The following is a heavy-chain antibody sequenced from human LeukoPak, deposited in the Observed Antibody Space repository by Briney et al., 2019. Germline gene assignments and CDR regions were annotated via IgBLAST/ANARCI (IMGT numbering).Heavy chain of an antibody. CDR3: AKCSAGYYNDAFDI. Sequence: GGSLRLSCAASGFTFDNYAMNWVRQAPGKGLEWVSYISGGGAKRHYSDSVKGRFTISRDNPKDTLYLQINNLRAEDTAMYYCAKCSAGYYNDAFDIWGRGTMVTVSS. V-gene: IGHV3-23*01. J-gene: IGHJ3*02. CDR1: GFTFDNYA. CDR2: ISGGGAKR. D-gene: IGHD3-10*02.